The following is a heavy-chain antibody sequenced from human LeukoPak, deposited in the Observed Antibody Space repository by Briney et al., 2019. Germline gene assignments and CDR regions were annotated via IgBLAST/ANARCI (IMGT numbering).Heavy chain of an antibody. CDR3: GRDPNGDYVGAFEF. CDR2: IGGSGLYT. J-gene: IGHJ3*01. V-gene: IGHV3-23*01. CDR1: EFNFASYA. Sequence: GGSLRLSCVASEFNFASYAMTWVRLTPGKGLEWVSSIGGSGLYTNYADPVRGRFTISRDNSKNTLYLQMNSLRAEDTAVYYCGRDPNGDYVGAFEFWGQGTLVSVSS. D-gene: IGHD4-17*01.